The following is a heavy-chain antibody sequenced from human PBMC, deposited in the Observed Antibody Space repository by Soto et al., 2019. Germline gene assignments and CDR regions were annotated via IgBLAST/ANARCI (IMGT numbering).Heavy chain of an antibody. CDR1: GFTFRTYY. CDR2: ISAGSSNI. CDR3: ARQYPSSTRHFDN. Sequence: EVELVESGGGLVKPGGSLTLSCAASGFTFRTYYLIWVRQAPGKGLERVSSISAGSSNIYYAPSVKDRFTISRDNAKNSLYLQINSPRAEDTAVYYCARQYPSSTRHFDNWGQATLVTVSS. V-gene: IGHV3-21*01. D-gene: IGHD3-10*01. J-gene: IGHJ4*02.